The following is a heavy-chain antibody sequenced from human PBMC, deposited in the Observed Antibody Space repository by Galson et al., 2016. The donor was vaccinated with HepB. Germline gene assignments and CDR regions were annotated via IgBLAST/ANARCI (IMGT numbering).Heavy chain of an antibody. CDR2: ISSSGTYI. D-gene: IGHD3-22*01. Sequence: SLRLSCAASGFTFSTCSMNWVRQPPGKGLEWVSSISSSGTYIYYADSLKGRFTISRDNAKNSLYLQMNSLRAEDTAVYYCARSAYQYDSRGYYYGEEWFDPWGQGTLVTVSS. J-gene: IGHJ5*02. V-gene: IGHV3-21*01. CDR1: GFTFSTCS. CDR3: ARSAYQYDSRGYYYGEEWFDP.